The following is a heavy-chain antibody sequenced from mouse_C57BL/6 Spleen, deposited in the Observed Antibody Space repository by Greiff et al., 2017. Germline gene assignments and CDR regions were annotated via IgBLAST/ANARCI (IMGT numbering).Heavy chain of an antibody. CDR2: IDPETGGT. CDR1: GYTFTDYE. J-gene: IGHJ3*01. Sequence: VQLQESGAELVRPGASVTLSCKASGYTFTDYEMHWVKQTPVHGLEWIGAIDPETGGTAYNQKFKGKAILTADKSSSTAYMELRRLTSEDSAVYYGTRGRRYQGAWFAYWGQGTLVTVSA. V-gene: IGHV1-15*01. CDR3: TRGRRYQGAWFAY. D-gene: IGHD1-1*01.